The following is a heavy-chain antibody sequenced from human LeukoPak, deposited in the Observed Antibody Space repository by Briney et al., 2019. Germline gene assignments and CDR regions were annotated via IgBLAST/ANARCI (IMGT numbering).Heavy chain of an antibody. CDR2: IYSGGST. J-gene: IGHJ3*02. D-gene: IGHD6-13*01. V-gene: IGHV3-53*01. CDR1: GFTASSNY. CDR3: AGWPSSSWYKVAAFGI. Sequence: GGSLRLSCAASGFTASSNYMSWVRQAPGKGLEWVSVIYSGGSTYYADSVKGRFTISRDNSKNTLYLQMNSLRAEDTAVYYCAGWPSSSWYKVAAFGIWGQGTMVTVSS.